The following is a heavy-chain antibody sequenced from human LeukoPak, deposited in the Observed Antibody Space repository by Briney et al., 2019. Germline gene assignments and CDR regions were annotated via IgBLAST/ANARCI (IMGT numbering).Heavy chain of an antibody. J-gene: IGHJ6*03. CDR2: IKQDGSEK. D-gene: IGHD3-16*01. Sequence: PGGSLRLSCAASGFTFSSYGMSWVRQAPGKGLEWVANIKQDGSEKHYVDSVKGRFTISRDNAKNSLYLQMNSLRAEDTAVYYCATERAGEPPRPLVSYHYMDVWGKGTTVTISS. CDR3: ATERAGEPPRPLVSYHYMDV. CDR1: GFTFSSYG. V-gene: IGHV3-7*01.